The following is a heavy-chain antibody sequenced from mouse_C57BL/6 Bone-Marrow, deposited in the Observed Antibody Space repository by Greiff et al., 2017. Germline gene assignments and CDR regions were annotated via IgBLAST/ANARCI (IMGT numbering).Heavy chain of an antibody. Sequence: QVQLQQSGAELVKPGASVKLSCKASGYTFTSYWMQWVKQRPGQGLEWIGEIDPSDSYTNYNQKFKGKATLTVDTSSSTAYMQLSSLTSEDSAVYYCARGRLDAMDYCGQGTSVTVSS. V-gene: IGHV1-50*01. J-gene: IGHJ4*01. CDR3: ARGRLDAMDY. CDR1: GYTFTSYW. CDR2: IDPSDSYT.